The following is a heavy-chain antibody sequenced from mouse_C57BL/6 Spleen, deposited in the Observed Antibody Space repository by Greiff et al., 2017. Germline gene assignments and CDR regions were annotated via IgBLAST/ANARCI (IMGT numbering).Heavy chain of an antibody. J-gene: IGHJ4*01. Sequence: VQLQQSGPELVKPGASVKIPCKASGYTFTDYNMDWVKQSPGKSLEWIGDINPNNGGTIYNQKFKGKATLTVDKSSSTAYMELRSLTSEDTAVYYCARQLRGTYAMDYWGQGTSVTVSS. V-gene: IGHV1-18*01. CDR2: INPNNGGT. CDR3: ARQLRGTYAMDY. CDR1: GYTFTDYN. D-gene: IGHD3-2*02.